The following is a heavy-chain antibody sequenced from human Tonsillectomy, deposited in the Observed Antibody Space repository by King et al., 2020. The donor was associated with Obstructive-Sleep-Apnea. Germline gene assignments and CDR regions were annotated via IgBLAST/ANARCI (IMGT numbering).Heavy chain of an antibody. CDR1: GGSISSYS. CDR3: ARDVPYDWLVPYYYYGMDV. Sequence: QLQESGPGLVKPSETLSLTCTVSGGSISSYSWAWIRQPAGEGLEWIGRMFTSGSTNCNPSLQSRVTMSVDTSKNQFSLKLSSVTAAYTAVYYCARDVPYDWLVPYYYYGMDVWGQGTTVTVSS. CDR2: MFTSGST. J-gene: IGHJ6*02. D-gene: IGHD3-9*01. V-gene: IGHV4-4*07.